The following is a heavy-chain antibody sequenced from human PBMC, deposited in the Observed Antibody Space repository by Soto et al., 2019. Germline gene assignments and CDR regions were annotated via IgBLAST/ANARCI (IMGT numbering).Heavy chain of an antibody. CDR1: GGSISSGGYY. V-gene: IGHV4-31*03. CDR3: ARDSYDSSGYVDY. Sequence: SETLSRTCTVSGGSISSGGYYWSWIRQHPGKGLEWIGYIYYSGSTYYNPSLKSRVTISVDTYKNQFSLKLSSVTAADTAVYYCARDSYDSSGYVDYWGQGTLVTVSS. D-gene: IGHD3-22*01. CDR2: IYYSGST. J-gene: IGHJ4*02.